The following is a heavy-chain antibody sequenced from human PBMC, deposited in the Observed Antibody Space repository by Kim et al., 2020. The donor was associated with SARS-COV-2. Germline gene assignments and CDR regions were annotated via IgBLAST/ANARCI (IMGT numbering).Heavy chain of an antibody. V-gene: IGHV3-66*01. CDR3: ATTGYSRDYFDH. CDR2: T. J-gene: IGHJ4*02. D-gene: IGHD2-15*01. Sequence: TYYGDSVRGRFTSYRDHSKNTLDLQMDSLRAEDTAVYFCATTGYSRDYFDHWGQGTLVIVSS.